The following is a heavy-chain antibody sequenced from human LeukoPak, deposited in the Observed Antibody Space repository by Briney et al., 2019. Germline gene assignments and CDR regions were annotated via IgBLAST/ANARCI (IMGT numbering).Heavy chain of an antibody. CDR3: TRHALLVGATDVFDD. J-gene: IGHJ4*02. CDR1: GYSISSGYY. D-gene: IGHD1-26*01. CDR2: IYHSGST. V-gene: IGHV4-38-2*01. Sequence: NPSETLSLTCAVSGYSISSGYYWGWIRQPPGKGLEWIGSIYHSGSTYYNPSLKSRVTISVDTSKNQFSLKLSSVTAAATAVYFCTRHALLVGATDVFDDWGQGTLVTVSS.